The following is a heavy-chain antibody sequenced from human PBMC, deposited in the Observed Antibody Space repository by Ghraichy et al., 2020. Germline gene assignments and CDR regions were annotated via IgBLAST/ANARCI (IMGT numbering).Heavy chain of an antibody. CDR3: ARDGGFKGSDKNNWLDP. D-gene: IGHD1-26*01. CDR1: GDSVTTYF. V-gene: IGHV4-4*07. CDR2: IHTSGSI. Sequence: SETLSLSCTVSGDSVTTYFWSWVRQPAGKGVEWMGRIHTSGSIRYNPSLSSRVTLSIDTSKNQFSLKLNSLTAADTAVYYCARDGGFKGSDKNNWLDPWGQGTLVTVSS. J-gene: IGHJ5*02.